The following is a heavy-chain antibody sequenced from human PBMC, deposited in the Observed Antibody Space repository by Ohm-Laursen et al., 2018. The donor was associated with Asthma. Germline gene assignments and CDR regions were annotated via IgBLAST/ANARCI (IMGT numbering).Heavy chain of an antibody. V-gene: IGHV1-69*01. CDR1: GGPFSTSV. CDR2: INSVFGTS. J-gene: IGHJ6*02. Sequence: SSVKVSCKSLGGPFSTSVFGWVRQAPGQGLEWLGGINSVFGTSTYAQKFHDRFTITADESTSTVYMTLSSLTSEDTAVYYCARDQSGVLTGLFAGGMDVWGQGTTVTVSS. CDR3: ARDQSGVLTGLFAGGMDV. D-gene: IGHD3-9*01.